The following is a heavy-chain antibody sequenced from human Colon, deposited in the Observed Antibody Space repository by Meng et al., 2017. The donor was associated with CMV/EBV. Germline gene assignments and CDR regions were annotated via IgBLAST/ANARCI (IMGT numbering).Heavy chain of an antibody. J-gene: IGHJ4*02. V-gene: IGHV4-34*01. D-gene: IGHD2-2*02. CDR2: INHSGST. CDR1: GGSFSGYY. Sequence: YGGSFSGYYWSWIRQPPGKGLEWIGEINHSGSTNFNPSLKSRVTISVDTSRNQFSLKLSSVTAADTAVYYCTRVRCSGASCYTFFDSWGQGTLVTVSS. CDR3: TRVRCSGASCYTFFDS.